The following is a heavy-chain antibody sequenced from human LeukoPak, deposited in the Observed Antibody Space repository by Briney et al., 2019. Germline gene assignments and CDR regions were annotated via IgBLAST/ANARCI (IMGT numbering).Heavy chain of an antibody. CDR2: INPNSGGT. Sequence: ASVKVSCKASGYTFTSYGISWVRQAPGQGLEWMGWINPNSGGTNYAQKFQGRVTMTRDTSISTAYMELSRLRSDDTAVYYCARDPYGGNSGWFDPWGQGTLVTVSS. CDR3: ARDPYGGNSGWFDP. CDR1: GYTFTSYG. D-gene: IGHD4-23*01. V-gene: IGHV1-2*02. J-gene: IGHJ5*02.